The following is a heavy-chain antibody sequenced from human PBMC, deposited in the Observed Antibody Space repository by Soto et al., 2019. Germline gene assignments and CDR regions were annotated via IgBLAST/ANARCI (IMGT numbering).Heavy chain of an antibody. D-gene: IGHD6-6*01. CDR1: GFIFSSFW. Sequence: PGGSLRLSCTASGFIFSSFWMTWVRQAPGKGLEWVATIKQDGSEKYYVDSVKGRFTISRDNAENSLYLQMSSLRAEDTAVYYCAREAVLSDIAARLPNYWGQGTLVTVSS. V-gene: IGHV3-7*04. CDR2: IKQDGSEK. CDR3: AREAVLSDIAARLPNY. J-gene: IGHJ4*02.